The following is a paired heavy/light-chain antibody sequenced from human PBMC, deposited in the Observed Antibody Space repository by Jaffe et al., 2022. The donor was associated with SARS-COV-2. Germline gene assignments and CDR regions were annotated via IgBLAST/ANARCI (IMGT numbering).Light chain of an antibody. CDR3: GTWGSSLSAGV. CDR1: SSNIGHNY. V-gene: IGLV1-51*02. CDR2: END. J-gene: IGLJ3*02. Sequence: QSVLTQPPSVSAAPGQKVTISCSGSSSNIGHNYVSWYQHVPGTAPKLLIYENDKRPSGIPDRFSGSKSGTSATLGITGLQTGDEADYYCGTWGSSLSAGVFGGGTKLTVL.
Heavy chain of an antibody. J-gene: IGHJ4*02. CDR2: IHHSGST. CDR3: AREFHPPAALDY. CDR1: GYSISSNYY. D-gene: IGHD2-2*01. Sequence: QVQLQESGPGLVKPSETLSLTCTVSGYSISSNYYWGWIRQPPGKGLEYIGTIHHSGSTYYNPSLKSRVTIAVDTSKNQVSLKLSSVTAADTAVYYCAREFHPPAALDYWGQGTLVTVSS. V-gene: IGHV4-38-2*02.